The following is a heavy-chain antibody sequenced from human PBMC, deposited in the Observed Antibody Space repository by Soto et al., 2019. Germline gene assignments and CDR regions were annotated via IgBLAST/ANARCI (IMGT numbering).Heavy chain of an antibody. CDR1: GFTFSSCT. Sequence: EVHLVESGGGLVKPGGSLRLSCAVSGFTFSSCTMNWVRLAPGKGLEWVSSISPSTSHIYYADSVKGRFTISRDNAKNSLFLQMNSLRAEDTAVYYCSGCSGGACHQNYGMDVWGQGTTVTVSS. CDR2: ISPSTSHI. J-gene: IGHJ6*02. V-gene: IGHV3-21*01. CDR3: SGCSGGACHQNYGMDV. D-gene: IGHD2-15*01.